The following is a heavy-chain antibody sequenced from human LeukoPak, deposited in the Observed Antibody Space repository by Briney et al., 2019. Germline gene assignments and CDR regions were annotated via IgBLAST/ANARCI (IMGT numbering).Heavy chain of an antibody. J-gene: IGHJ4*02. Sequence: GGSLRLSCAASGFTFSSYAMSWVRQAPGKGLEWVSAISGSGGSTYYADSVKGRFTISRDNSKNTLYLQMNSLRAEDTAVYYCAKATYCSSTSCYFDYLVQGTLVTVSS. D-gene: IGHD2-2*01. CDR3: AKATYCSSTSCYFDY. CDR1: GFTFSSYA. CDR2: ISGSGGST. V-gene: IGHV3-23*01.